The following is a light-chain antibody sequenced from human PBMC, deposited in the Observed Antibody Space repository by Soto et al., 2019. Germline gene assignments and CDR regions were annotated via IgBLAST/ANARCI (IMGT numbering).Light chain of an antibody. J-gene: IGLJ2*01. Sequence: QSVLTQSPSASASLGASVKLTCTLSSGRYTYTIAWHQQQPGKGPRYLLSLDSDGSHNKGDGIPDRFSGSSSGAERYLTISSLQSEDEADYYCQTWGTGIHEIFGGGTKVTVL. CDR3: QTWGTGIHEI. CDR1: SGRYTYT. CDR2: LDSDGSH. V-gene: IGLV4-69*01.